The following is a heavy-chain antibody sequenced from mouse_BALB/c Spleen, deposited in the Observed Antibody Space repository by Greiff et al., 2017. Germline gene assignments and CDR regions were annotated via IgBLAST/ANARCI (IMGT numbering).Heavy chain of an antibody. CDR2: ISDGGSYT. J-gene: IGHJ1*01. V-gene: IGHV5-4*02. CDR3: ARDQDGSSRGYFDV. CDR1: GFTFSDYY. Sequence: EVQLVESGGGLVKPGGSLKLSCAASGFTFSDYYMYWVRQTPEKRLEWVATISDGGSYTYYPDSVKGRFTISRDNAKNNLYLQMSSLKSEDTAMYYCARDQDGSSRGYFDVWGAGTTVTVSS. D-gene: IGHD1-1*01.